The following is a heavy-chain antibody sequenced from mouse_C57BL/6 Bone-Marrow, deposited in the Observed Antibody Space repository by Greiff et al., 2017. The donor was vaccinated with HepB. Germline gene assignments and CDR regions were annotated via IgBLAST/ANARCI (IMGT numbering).Heavy chain of an antibody. CDR3: SRWGDSAGFGAY. V-gene: IGHV1-9*01. CDR1: GYTFTGYW. Sequence: QVQLQQSGAELMKPGASVKLSCKATGYTFTGYWIEWVKQRPGHGLEWIGEILPGSGSTNYNEKFKGKATFTADTSSNTAYMQLSSLTTEDSAIYDGSRWGDSAGFGAYWGQGTLVTVSA. D-gene: IGHD3-2*02. J-gene: IGHJ3*01. CDR2: ILPGSGST.